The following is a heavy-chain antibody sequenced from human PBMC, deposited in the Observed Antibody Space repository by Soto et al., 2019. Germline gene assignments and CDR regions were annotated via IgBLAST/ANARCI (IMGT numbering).Heavy chain of an antibody. D-gene: IGHD6-13*01. Sequence: QVQLVQSGAEVKKPGASVKVSCKASGYTFTSYGISWVRQAPGQGLEWMGWISAYNGNTNYAQKLQGRVTMTTDTATSTAYMELRSLRSDDTAVYYCARDLVTIAAAGFDAFDIWGQGTMVTVSS. V-gene: IGHV1-18*01. CDR3: ARDLVTIAAAGFDAFDI. CDR1: GYTFTSYG. J-gene: IGHJ3*02. CDR2: ISAYNGNT.